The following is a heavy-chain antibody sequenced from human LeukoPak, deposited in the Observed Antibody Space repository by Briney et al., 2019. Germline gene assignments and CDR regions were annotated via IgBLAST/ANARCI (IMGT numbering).Heavy chain of an antibody. CDR2: INHSGRV. V-gene: IGHV4-34*01. Sequence: NPSETLSLTCAVYVGSFSGYSWTWIRQPPGGGLEWLGEINHSGRVDYNPSLKSRGTISVDTSKNQFSLRVNSVTAADTAVYYCARAGDGYDDSNGYYDYWGQGTLVTVSS. CDR3: ARAGDGYDDSNGYYDY. CDR1: VGSFSGYS. D-gene: IGHD3-22*01. J-gene: IGHJ4*02.